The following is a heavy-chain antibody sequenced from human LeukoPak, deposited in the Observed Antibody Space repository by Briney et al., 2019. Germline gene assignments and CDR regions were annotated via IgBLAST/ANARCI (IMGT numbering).Heavy chain of an antibody. CDR2: ISAYNGNT. CDR3: ARDLQVVRGVIIVNWFDP. D-gene: IGHD3-10*01. Sequence: ASVKVSCKASGYTFTSYGISWVRQAPGQGLEWVGWISAYNGNTNYAQKLQGRVTMTTDTPTSTAYMELRSLRSDDTAVYYCARDLQVVRGVIIVNWFDPWGQGTLVTVSS. V-gene: IGHV1-18*01. J-gene: IGHJ5*02. CDR1: GYTFTSYG.